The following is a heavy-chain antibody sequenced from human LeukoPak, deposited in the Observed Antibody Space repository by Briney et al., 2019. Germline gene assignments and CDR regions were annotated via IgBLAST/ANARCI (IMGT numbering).Heavy chain of an antibody. D-gene: IGHD2-2*01. Sequence: AETLSLTCTVSGDSIYNYYWSWIRQPPGKGLEWIGYTYASGGTKYNPSHESRVTISVDTSKNQFSLNLGSVTAADTAVYYCARQYSAGCSSTSCYVDYYYYGMDVWGQGTTVTVSS. CDR3: ARQYSAGCSSTSCYVDYYYYGMDV. CDR2: TYASGGT. J-gene: IGHJ6*02. V-gene: IGHV4-4*09. CDR1: GDSIYNYY.